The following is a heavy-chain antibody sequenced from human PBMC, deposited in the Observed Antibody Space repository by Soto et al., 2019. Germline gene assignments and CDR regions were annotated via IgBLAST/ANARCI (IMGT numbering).Heavy chain of an antibody. J-gene: IGHJ4*02. D-gene: IGHD6-19*01. CDR1: GFTFSSYA. V-gene: IGHV3-23*01. Sequence: EVQLLESGGGLVQPGGSLRLSCAASGFTFSSYAMSWVRQAPGKGLEWVSAISGSGGSTYYADSVKGRFTISRDNSNNTLYLQMNSLRAEDTAVYYCAKASIYLALAGTDPDYWGQGTLVTVSS. CDR2: ISGSGGST. CDR3: AKASIYLALAGTDPDY.